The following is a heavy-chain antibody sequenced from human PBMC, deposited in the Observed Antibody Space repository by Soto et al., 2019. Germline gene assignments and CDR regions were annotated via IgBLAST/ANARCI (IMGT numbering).Heavy chain of an antibody. CDR3: ARVMFWDYSSCYYYDY. CDR1: GGTISSYY. D-gene: IGHD3-22*01. Sequence: ETLSLTCNVSGGTISSYYWSWIRQPPGKGLEWICYIYYSGSTNYNPSLKTRLTISVDTSKNQFSLKLSSVTAADTAVYYCARVMFWDYSSCYYYDYWGQGTLVTVSS. CDR2: IYYSGST. J-gene: IGHJ4*02. V-gene: IGHV4-59*01.